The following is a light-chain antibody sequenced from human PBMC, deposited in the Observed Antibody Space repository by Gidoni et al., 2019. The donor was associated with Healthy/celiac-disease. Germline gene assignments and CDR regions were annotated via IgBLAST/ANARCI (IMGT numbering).Light chain of an antibody. CDR1: QSVSRY. J-gene: IGKJ4*01. CDR3: QQRSNWPPALT. CDR2: DAS. V-gene: IGKV3-11*01. Sequence: IVLTQSPATLSLSPGERATLSCRASQSVSRYLAWYQQKPGQAPRLLIYDASNRATGIPARFSGSGSGTDCTLTISSLEPEDFAVYYCQQRSNWPPALTFGGGTKVEIK.